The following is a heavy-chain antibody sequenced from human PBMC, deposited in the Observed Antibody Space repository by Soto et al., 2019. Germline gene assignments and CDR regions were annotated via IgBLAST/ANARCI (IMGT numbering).Heavy chain of an antibody. D-gene: IGHD6-13*01. V-gene: IGHV4-34*01. CDR2: INHSGST. CDR1: GGSFSGYY. Sequence: QVQLQQWGAGLLKPSETLSLTCAVYGGSFSGYYWSWIRQPPGKGLEWIGEINHSGSTDYNPSLKSRVTISVDTSKNQFFLKLSSVTAADTAVYYCARSPGIAAAGTVDYWGQGTLVTVSS. J-gene: IGHJ4*02. CDR3: ARSPGIAAAGTVDY.